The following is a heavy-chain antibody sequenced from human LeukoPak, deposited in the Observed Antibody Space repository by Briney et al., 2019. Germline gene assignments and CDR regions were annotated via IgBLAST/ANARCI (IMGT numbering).Heavy chain of an antibody. Sequence: PGGSLRLSCEASGFTFSSYWMSWVRQARGKGLEWVANIKTDGSEKYYVDSVKGRFTISRDNAKNSLYLQMNSLRAEDTAVYYCARDYTGFPWGQGTLVIVSS. CDR3: ARDYTGFP. CDR2: IKTDGSEK. CDR1: GFTFSSYW. V-gene: IGHV3-7*03. D-gene: IGHD3-9*01. J-gene: IGHJ5*02.